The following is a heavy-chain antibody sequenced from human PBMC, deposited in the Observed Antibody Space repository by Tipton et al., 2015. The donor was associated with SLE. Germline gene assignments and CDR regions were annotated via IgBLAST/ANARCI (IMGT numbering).Heavy chain of an antibody. CDR2: MNPNSGKT. V-gene: IGHV1-8*01. D-gene: IGHD3-22*01. J-gene: IGHJ4*02. CDR1: GYTFTSYE. CDR3: ARSYYDSGGYYYHFDH. Sequence: QVQLVQSGAEVKKPGASVKVSCKASGYTFTSYEINWVRQATGQGLEWMGWMNPNSGKTDYAQKFQGRVTMTRSTSVSTAYMELSSLRSEDTAMYYCARSYYDSGGYYYHFDHWGQGTLVTVSS.